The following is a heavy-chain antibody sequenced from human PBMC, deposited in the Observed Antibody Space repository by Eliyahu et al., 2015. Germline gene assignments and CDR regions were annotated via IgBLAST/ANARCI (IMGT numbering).Heavy chain of an antibody. CDR1: XXXXSSYX. J-gene: IGHJ5*02. CDR3: ARKMESSSWYNWFDP. CDR2: IYYSGST. Sequence: QVQLQESGPGLVKPSETLSLTCTXXXXXXSSYXWSWIRQPPGKGLEWIGYIYYSGSTNYNPSLKSRVTISVDTSKNQFSLKLSSVTAADTAVYYCARKMESSSWYNWFDPWGQGTLVTVSS. V-gene: IGHV4-59*01. D-gene: IGHD6-13*01.